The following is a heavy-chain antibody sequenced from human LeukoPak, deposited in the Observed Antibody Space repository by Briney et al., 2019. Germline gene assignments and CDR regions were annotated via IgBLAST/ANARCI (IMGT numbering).Heavy chain of an antibody. D-gene: IGHD6-19*01. CDR1: GGSISSYY. J-gene: IGHJ4*02. CDR2: IYYSGST. V-gene: IGHV4-59*01. CDR3: ARSERYSSGWYFYFDY. Sequence: SETLSLTCTVSGGSISSYYWSWIPQPPGRGLEWIWYIYYSGSTNYNPSLKSRVNISIDTSKNQFSLNLSSVTAADTAVYYCARSERYSSGWYFYFDYWGQGTLVTVSS.